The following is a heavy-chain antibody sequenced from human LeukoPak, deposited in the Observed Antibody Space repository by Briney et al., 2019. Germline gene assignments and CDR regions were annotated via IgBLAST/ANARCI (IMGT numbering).Heavy chain of an antibody. V-gene: IGHV1-2*04. CDR1: GYTFTSYG. CDR2: INPNSGGT. D-gene: IGHD6-19*01. CDR3: ARDFRAGAHYYYYGMDV. J-gene: IGHJ6*02. Sequence: GASVKVSCKASGYTFTSYGISWVRQAPGQGLEWMGWINPNSGGTNYAQKFQGWVTMTRDTSISTAYMELSRLRSDDTAVYYCARDFRAGAHYYYYGMDVWGQGTTVTVSS.